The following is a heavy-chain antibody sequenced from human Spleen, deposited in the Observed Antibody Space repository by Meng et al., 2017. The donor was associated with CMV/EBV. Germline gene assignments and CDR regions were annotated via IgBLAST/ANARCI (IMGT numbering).Heavy chain of an antibody. Sequence: SCKASGYTFTDYYMHWVRQVPGKGLEWVAFIQYDGRIEYHADSVKGRFTISRDNFRTTLYLQMNRLRPEDTAVYYCAKDINYYGSGISSNWFDPWGQGTLVTVSS. CDR3: AKDINYYGSGISSNWFDP. CDR1: GYTFTDYY. CDR2: IQYDGRIE. J-gene: IGHJ5*02. V-gene: IGHV3-30*02. D-gene: IGHD3-10*01.